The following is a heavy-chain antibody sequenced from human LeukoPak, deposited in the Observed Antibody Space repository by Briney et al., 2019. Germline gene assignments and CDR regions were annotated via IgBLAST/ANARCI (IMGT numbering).Heavy chain of an antibody. D-gene: IGHD4-17*01. J-gene: IGHJ5*02. Sequence: PSETLSLTCTVSGGSISNYYWSWIRQPPGKGLEWIGYIYYSGSTNYNPSLKSRVTISVDTSKNQFSLKLSSVTAADTAVYYCARHTFGDYNNWFDPWGQGTLVTGSS. CDR2: IYYSGST. V-gene: IGHV4-59*08. CDR1: GGSISNYY. CDR3: ARHTFGDYNNWFDP.